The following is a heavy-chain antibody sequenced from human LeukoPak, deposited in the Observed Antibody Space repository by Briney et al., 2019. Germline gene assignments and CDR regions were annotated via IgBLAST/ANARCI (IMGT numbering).Heavy chain of an antibody. CDR1: GGSFSGYY. V-gene: IGHV4-34*01. CDR2: INHSGST. J-gene: IGHJ3*02. Sequence: PSETLSLTCAVYGGSFSGYYWSWIRQPPGKGLEWIGEINHSGSTNYNPSLKSRVTISVDTSKNQFSLKLSSVTAADTAVYYCARAPIGDDAFDIWGQGTMVTVSS. CDR3: ARAPIGDDAFDI. D-gene: IGHD2-21*01.